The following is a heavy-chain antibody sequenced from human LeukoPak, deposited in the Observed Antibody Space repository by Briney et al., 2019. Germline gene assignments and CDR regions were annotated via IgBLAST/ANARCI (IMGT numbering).Heavy chain of an antibody. V-gene: IGHV4-59*01. CDR1: GASISSWY. J-gene: IGHJ4*02. Sequence: SETLSLTCTVSGASISSWYWSWIRQPPGRGLEWIGDIYGGGSTNYNPSLRSRVTISVDTSKKHFSLKLRSVTAADTAVYYCARQTSLMGYSSGLGFNYWGRGALVTVSS. CDR2: IYGGGST. CDR3: ARQTSLMGYSSGLGFNY. D-gene: IGHD6-19*01.